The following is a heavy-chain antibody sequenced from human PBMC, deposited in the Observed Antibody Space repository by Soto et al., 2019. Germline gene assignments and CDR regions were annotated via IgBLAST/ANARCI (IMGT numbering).Heavy chain of an antibody. CDR3: TRGGDAYKNGH. J-gene: IGHJ4*02. V-gene: IGHV4-61*08. CDR2: IHHSGST. D-gene: IGHD2-21*01. CDR1: GCSISSGGYA. Sequence: PSETLSLTCTVSGCSISSGGYAWSWIRQPPGKGLEWIGFIHHSGSTNYNPSLKSRVTMSVDTSKNQFSLKLTSVNAADTAVYYCTRGGDAYKNGHWGQGTLVTVSS.